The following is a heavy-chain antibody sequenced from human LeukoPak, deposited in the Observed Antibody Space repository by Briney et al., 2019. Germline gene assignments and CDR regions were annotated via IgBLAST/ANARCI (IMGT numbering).Heavy chain of an antibody. J-gene: IGHJ4*02. CDR3: ARPQMDYYGSGSYIPQIHFDY. CDR1: GFTFSSYE. D-gene: IGHD3-10*01. V-gene: IGHV3-48*03. Sequence: PGGSLRLSCAASGFTFSSYEMNWVRQAPGKGLEWVSYIGSSGSTIYYADSVKGRFTISRDNAKNSLYLQMNSLRAEDTAVYYCARPQMDYYGSGSYIPQIHFDYWGQGTLVTVSS. CDR2: IGSSGSTI.